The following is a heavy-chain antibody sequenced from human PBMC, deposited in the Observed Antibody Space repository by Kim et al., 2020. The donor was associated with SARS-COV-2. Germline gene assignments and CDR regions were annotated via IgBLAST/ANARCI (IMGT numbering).Heavy chain of an antibody. V-gene: IGHV3-73*01. CDR3: TRLDCSSTTCLYYFDY. CDR1: GFTFSGSA. CDR2: IKDKPSSYET. Sequence: GGSLRLSCAASGFTFSGSAIHWVRQASGKGLEWVGRIKDKPSSYETAYAASVKGRFTISRDDSKNTAYLQMDSLKTEDTAVYYCTRLDCSSTTCLYYFDYWGQEPWSPSPQ. D-gene: IGHD2-2*01. J-gene: IGHJ4*01.